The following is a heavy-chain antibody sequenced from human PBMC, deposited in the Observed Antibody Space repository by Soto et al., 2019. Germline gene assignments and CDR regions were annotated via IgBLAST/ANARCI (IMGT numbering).Heavy chain of an antibody. Sequence: SETLSLTCTVSGGSVSSGSYYWSWIRQPPGKGLEWIGYIYYSGSTNYNPSLKSRVTISVDTSKNQFSLKLSSVTAADTAVYYCAGGRSWFDPWGQGTLVTVSS. CDR2: IYYSGST. J-gene: IGHJ5*02. CDR1: GGSVSSGSYY. V-gene: IGHV4-61*01. CDR3: AGGRSWFDP.